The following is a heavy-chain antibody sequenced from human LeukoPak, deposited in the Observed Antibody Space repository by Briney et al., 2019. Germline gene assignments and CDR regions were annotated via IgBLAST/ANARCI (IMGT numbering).Heavy chain of an antibody. J-gene: IGHJ4*02. CDR1: GFTFDDYA. CDR2: INWNSGSI. D-gene: IGHD6-13*01. V-gene: IGHV3-9*01. Sequence: GRSLRLSCAASGFTFDDYAMHWVRQAPGKGLKWVSGINWNSGSIGYADSVRGRFTISRDNAKNSLYLQMNSLRAEGTALYYCAKDRGSSWYGRLDYWGQGTLVTVSS. CDR3: AKDRGSSWYGRLDY.